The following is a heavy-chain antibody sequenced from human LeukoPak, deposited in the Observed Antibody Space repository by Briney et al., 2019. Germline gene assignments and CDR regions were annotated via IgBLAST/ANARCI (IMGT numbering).Heavy chain of an antibody. CDR3: ARGRGVDY. D-gene: IGHD1-26*01. V-gene: IGHV3-7*01. J-gene: IGHJ4*02. Sequence: PGGSLRLSCAAPGFTFSSYWMSWVRQAPGNGLEWVANIKQDGSEKYYVDSVKGRFTISRDNAKNSLYLQMNSLRAEDTAVYYCARGRGVDYWGQGTLVTVSS. CDR2: IKQDGSEK. CDR1: GFTFSSYW.